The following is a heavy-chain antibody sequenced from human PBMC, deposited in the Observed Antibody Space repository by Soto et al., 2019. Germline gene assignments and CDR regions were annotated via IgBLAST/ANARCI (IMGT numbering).Heavy chain of an antibody. J-gene: IGHJ6*03. CDR2: ISDSGGTS. D-gene: IGHD2-15*01. V-gene: IGHV3-23*01. CDR3: AKFFFSLMLRRPPRSTLLPYM. Sequence: QAPGKRPEWVSSISDSGGTSYYADSVKGRFTISRDNSKNTLYLQMNSLRAEDTAIDYCAKFFFSLMLRRPPRSTLLPYM.